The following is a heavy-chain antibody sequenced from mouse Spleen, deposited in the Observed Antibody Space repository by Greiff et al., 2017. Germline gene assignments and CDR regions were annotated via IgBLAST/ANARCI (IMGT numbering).Heavy chain of an antibody. V-gene: IGHV1-54*01. CDR1: GYAFTNYL. J-gene: IGHJ4*01. Sequence: SGAELVRPGTSVKVSCKASGYAFTNYLIEWVKQRPGQGLEWIGVINPGSGGTNYNEKFKGKATLTADKSSSTAYMQLSSLTSDDSAVYFCAREHLYAMDYWGQGTSVTVSS. CDR2: INPGSGGT. CDR3: AREHLYAMDY.